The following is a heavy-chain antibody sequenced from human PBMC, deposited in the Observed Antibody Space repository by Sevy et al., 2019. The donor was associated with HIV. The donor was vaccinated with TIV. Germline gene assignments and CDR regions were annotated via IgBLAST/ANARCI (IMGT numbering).Heavy chain of an antibody. CDR3: AKPTVDYYYYYGMDV. D-gene: IGHD4-4*01. V-gene: IGHV3-30*02. Sequence: GGSLRLSCAASGFTFSSYGMHWVRRAPGKGLEWVTFIRYDGSNKYYADSVKGRFTISRDNSKNTLYLQMNSLRAEDTAVYYCAKPTVDYYYYYGMDVWGQGTTVTVSS. CDR2: IRYDGSNK. CDR1: GFTFSSYG. J-gene: IGHJ6*02.